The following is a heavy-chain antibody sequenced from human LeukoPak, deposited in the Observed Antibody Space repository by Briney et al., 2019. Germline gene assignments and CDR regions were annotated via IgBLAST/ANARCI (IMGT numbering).Heavy chain of an antibody. V-gene: IGHV1-2*02. D-gene: IGHD1-1*01. J-gene: IGHJ4*02. CDR1: GYTFTDYY. CDR2: INPDSGGS. Sequence: ASVKVSCKASGYTFTDYYMHWVRQAPGQGLEWMCWINPDSGGSDYGEKFQGRVTMTRDTSISTAYLDLSSLRSDDTAVYYCASSSIYQSWHPGGFDHWGQGTLVTVSS. CDR3: ASSSIYQSWHPGGFDH.